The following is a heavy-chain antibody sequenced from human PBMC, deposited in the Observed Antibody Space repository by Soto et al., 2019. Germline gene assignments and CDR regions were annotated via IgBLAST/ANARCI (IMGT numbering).Heavy chain of an antibody. V-gene: IGHV4-39*01. J-gene: IGHJ4*02. D-gene: IGHD5-12*01. CDR1: GGSISSSSYY. Sequence: SETLSLTCTVSGGSISSSSYYWGWIRQPPGKGLEWIGSIYYSGSTYYNPSLKSRVTISRDNAKNSLYLQMNSLRAEDTAVYYCASRATLDYWGQGTLVTVSS. CDR2: IYYSGST. CDR3: ASRATLDY.